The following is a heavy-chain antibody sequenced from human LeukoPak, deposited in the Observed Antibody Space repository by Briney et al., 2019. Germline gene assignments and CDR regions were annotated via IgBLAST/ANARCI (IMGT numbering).Heavy chain of an antibody. CDR2: ISYDGSNK. V-gene: IGHV3-30-3*01. CDR3: ARSGLIAVARGLDY. D-gene: IGHD6-19*01. J-gene: IGHJ4*02. Sequence: GGSLRLSCAASGFTFSSYAMHWVRQAPGKGLEWVAVISYDGSNKYYADSVKGRFTISRDNSKNTLYLQMNSLRAEDTAVYYCARSGLIAVARGLDYWGQGTLVTVSS. CDR1: GFTFSSYA.